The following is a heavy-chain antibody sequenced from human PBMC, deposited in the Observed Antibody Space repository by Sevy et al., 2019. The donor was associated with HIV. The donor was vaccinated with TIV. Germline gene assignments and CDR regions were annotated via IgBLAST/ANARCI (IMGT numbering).Heavy chain of an antibody. D-gene: IGHD1-26*01. Sequence: SETLSLTCSVSGGSISGNFWTWIRQPPGKGLEWIGYIYYSGSTNSNPSLKSRVSISLDTSKNQFSVRLNSVTAADTAVYYCASGSGSYYEAFHIWGQGTMVTRLL. CDR2: IYYSGST. V-gene: IGHV4-59*01. J-gene: IGHJ3*02. CDR3: ASGSGSYYEAFHI. CDR1: GGSISGNF.